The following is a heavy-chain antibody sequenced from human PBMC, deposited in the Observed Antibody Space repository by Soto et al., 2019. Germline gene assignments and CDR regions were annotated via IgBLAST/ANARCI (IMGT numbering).Heavy chain of an antibody. J-gene: IGHJ4*02. Sequence: LRLSCAASGFTFSDYYMSWIRQAPGKGLEWVSYISSSGSTIYYADSVKGRFTISRDNAKNSLYLQMNSLRAEDTAVYYCARDEAAMASFDYWGQGTLVTVSS. D-gene: IGHD5-18*01. CDR3: ARDEAAMASFDY. CDR1: GFTFSDYY. V-gene: IGHV3-11*01. CDR2: ISSSGSTI.